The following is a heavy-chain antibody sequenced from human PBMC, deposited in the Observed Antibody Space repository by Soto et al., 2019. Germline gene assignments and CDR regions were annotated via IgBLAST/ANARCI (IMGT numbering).Heavy chain of an antibody. CDR3: AREADFASSGYVLDY. D-gene: IGHD3-22*01. CDR2: VTSSPSSM. V-gene: IGHV3-21*01. Sequence: GGSLRLSCAASGFTFSGFSMNWVRQAPGKGLEWVSSVTSSPSSMFYADSVKGRFTISRDDAKDSLFLQMNSLRADDTAVYYCAREADFASSGYVLDYWGLGTLVTVSS. J-gene: IGHJ4*02. CDR1: GFTFSGFS.